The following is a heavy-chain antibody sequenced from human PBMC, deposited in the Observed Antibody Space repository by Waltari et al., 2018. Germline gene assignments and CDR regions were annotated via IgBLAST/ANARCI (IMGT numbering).Heavy chain of an antibody. D-gene: IGHD2-2*01. CDR3: ARGYCSSTSCYYMDV. J-gene: IGHJ6*03. CDR1: GYTFTGYY. CDR2: INPNSGGT. Sequence: QVQLVQSGAEVKKPGASVKVSCKASGYTFTGYYMHWVRQAPGQGLEWMGWINPNSGGTNSAQKFQGRVTMTRDTSISTAYMELSRLRSDDTAVYYCARGYCSSTSCYYMDVWGKGTTVTVSS. V-gene: IGHV1-2*02.